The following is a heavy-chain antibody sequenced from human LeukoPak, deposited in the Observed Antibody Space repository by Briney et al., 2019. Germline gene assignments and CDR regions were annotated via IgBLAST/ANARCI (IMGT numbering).Heavy chain of an antibody. Sequence: PGGSLRLSCAASGVMFPIYWMTWVRQAPGKGLEWVANIKQDGSERYYVDSVKGRFTISRDNAKNSVYLQMNSLRAEDTAVYYCARRHHFGFLDSWGQGTLVTVSS. CDR1: GVMFPIYW. CDR2: IKQDGSER. D-gene: IGHD3-10*01. V-gene: IGHV3-7*04. CDR3: ARRHHFGFLDS. J-gene: IGHJ4*02.